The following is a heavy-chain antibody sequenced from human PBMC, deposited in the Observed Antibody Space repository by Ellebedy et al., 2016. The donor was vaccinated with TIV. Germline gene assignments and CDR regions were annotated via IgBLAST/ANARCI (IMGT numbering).Heavy chain of an antibody. J-gene: IGHJ5*02. CDR3: VKHPPEAYCGGDCSLNWFDP. Sequence: GGSLRLXCAASGFTFRSYGMSWVRQAPGKGLEWVSAISGNGVNTYYADSVRGRFTISRDNSKNTLYLQMNGLRGEDTAVYYCVKHPPEAYCGGDCSLNWFDPWGQGTLVTVSS. V-gene: IGHV3-23*01. CDR2: ISGNGVNT. CDR1: GFTFRSYG. D-gene: IGHD2-21*01.